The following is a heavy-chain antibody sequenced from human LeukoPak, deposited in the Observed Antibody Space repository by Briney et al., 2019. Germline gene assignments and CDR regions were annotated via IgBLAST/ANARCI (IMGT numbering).Heavy chain of an antibody. CDR3: ARVLVQFLTYPNAFDI. J-gene: IGHJ3*02. V-gene: IGHV4-39*07. CDR2: INYSGST. Sequence: SETLSLTCTVSGGSISSSGYYWGWIRQPPGKGLEWIGIINYSGSTYYNPSLKSRVTISVDTSKNQLSLKLSSVTAADTAVYYCARVLVQFLTYPNAFDIWGQGTMVTVSS. CDR1: GGSISSSGYY. D-gene: IGHD2-21*01.